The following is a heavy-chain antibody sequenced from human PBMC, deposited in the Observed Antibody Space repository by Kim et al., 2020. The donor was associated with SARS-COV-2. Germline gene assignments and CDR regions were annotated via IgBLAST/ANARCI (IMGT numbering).Heavy chain of an antibody. CDR3: NTDWAGGT. J-gene: IGHJ4*02. CDR2: IKTKTDGGTI. CDR1: GFTFTNAW. Sequence: GGSLRLSCAASGFTFTNAWMSWVRQAPGKGLEWVARIKTKTDGGTIDYAAPVKGRFTISRDDSRNTVYLQMNSLKTEDTAVYYSNTDWAGGTWGQGTLVTVSS. D-gene: IGHD1-1*01. V-gene: IGHV3-15*01.